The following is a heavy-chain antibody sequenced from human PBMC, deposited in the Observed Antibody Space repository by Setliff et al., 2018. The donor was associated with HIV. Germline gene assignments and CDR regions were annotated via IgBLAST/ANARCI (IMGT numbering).Heavy chain of an antibody. CDR2: IIPVFGPP. Sequence: SVKVSCKASGGTFSSYVISWVRQAPGQGLEWMGRIIPVFGPPNYAEKFQRRLTITADESTNTAYMELIGLKSEDTTVYYCARDPTGGAARFDYWGQGTLVTVSS. J-gene: IGHJ4*02. CDR1: GGTFSSYV. D-gene: IGHD6-6*01. V-gene: IGHV1-69*13. CDR3: ARDPTGGAARFDY.